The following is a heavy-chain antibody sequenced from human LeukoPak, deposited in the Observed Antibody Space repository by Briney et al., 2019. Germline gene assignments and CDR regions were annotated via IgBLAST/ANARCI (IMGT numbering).Heavy chain of an antibody. Sequence: ASVTVSCKASGYTFTSYCIHWVRQSPGQGLEWMAIINPSSGATRYAQKFQGRVTMTRHMSTSTVYMELSSLRSDDTAVYYCARATRGYDSGRDFDYWGQGTLVTVSS. D-gene: IGHD3-10*01. J-gene: IGHJ4*02. CDR3: ARATRGYDSGRDFDY. CDR1: GYTFTSYC. V-gene: IGHV1-46*01. CDR2: INPSSGAT.